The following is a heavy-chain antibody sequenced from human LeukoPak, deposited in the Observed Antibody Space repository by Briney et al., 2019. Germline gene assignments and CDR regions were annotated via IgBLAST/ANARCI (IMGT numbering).Heavy chain of an antibody. D-gene: IGHD1-26*01. Sequence: SETLSLTCTVSGDSIRSRTHYWGWIRQPPGKGLEWIGSIYYSGSTYYNPSLKSRVTISVDTSKNQFSLNLSSVTAADTAVYYCARWQVGGTQWFDPWGQGTLVTVSS. J-gene: IGHJ5*02. V-gene: IGHV4-39*01. CDR2: IYYSGST. CDR1: GDSIRSRTHY. CDR3: ARWQVGGTQWFDP.